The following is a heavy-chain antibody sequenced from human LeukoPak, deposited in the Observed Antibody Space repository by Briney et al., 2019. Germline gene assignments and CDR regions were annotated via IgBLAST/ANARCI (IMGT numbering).Heavy chain of an antibody. CDR3: ARGRPWEPLLLDY. D-gene: IGHD2-15*01. V-gene: IGHV4-59*01. CDR2: IYYSGST. CDR1: GGSISSYY. J-gene: IGHJ4*02. Sequence: SETLSLTCTVSGGSISSYYWSWIRQPPGKGLEWSGYIYYSGSTNYNPSLKSRVTISVDTSKNQFSLKLSSVTAADTAVYYCARGRPWEPLLLDYWGQGTLVTVSS.